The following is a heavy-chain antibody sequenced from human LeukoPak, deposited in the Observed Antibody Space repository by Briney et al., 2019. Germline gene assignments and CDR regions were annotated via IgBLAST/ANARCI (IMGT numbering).Heavy chain of an antibody. V-gene: IGHV4-34*01. D-gene: IGHD2-2*01. J-gene: IGHJ4*01. CDR1: GGSFSGYY. Sequence: SETLSLTCAVYGGSFSGYYWSWIRQPPGKGLEWIGEINHSGSTNCNPSLKSRVTISVDTSKNQFSLKLSSVTAADTTVYYCARGLVGYCSSTSCYAPLYFDYWGQEPWSPSPQ. CDR2: INHSGST. CDR3: ARGLVGYCSSTSCYAPLYFDY.